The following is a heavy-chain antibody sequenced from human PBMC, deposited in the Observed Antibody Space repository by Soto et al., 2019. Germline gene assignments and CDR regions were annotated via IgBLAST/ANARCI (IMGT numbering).Heavy chain of an antibody. J-gene: IGHJ5*02. CDR3: ARGTGTTIGWFDP. CDR1: GGSISSGDYY. V-gene: IGHV4-30-4*01. CDR2: IYYSGST. D-gene: IGHD1-7*01. Sequence: SETLSLTCTVSGGSISSGDYYWSWIRQPPGKGLEWIGYIYYSGSTYYNPSLKSRVTISVDTSKNQFSLKLSSVTAADTAVYYCARGTGTTIGWFDPWGQGTLVTVSS.